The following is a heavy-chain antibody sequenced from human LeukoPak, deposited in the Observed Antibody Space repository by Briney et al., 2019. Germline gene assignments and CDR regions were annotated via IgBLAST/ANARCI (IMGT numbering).Heavy chain of an antibody. J-gene: IGHJ4*02. V-gene: IGHV3-13*01. Sequence: GGSLRLSCAASGFTLSNYAMHWVRQPAGEGLEWVSALGTAGDTFNPGSVKGRFTISRDNAKKSLFLQMNSLRAEDTAVYYCARQNTPHGNFDYWGQGTLVTVSS. CDR1: GFTLSNYA. CDR3: ARQNTPHGNFDY. D-gene: IGHD5-24*01. CDR2: LGTAGDT.